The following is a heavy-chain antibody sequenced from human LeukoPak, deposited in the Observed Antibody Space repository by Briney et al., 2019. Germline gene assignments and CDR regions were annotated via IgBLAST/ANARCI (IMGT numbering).Heavy chain of an antibody. CDR2: IRYDGSNK. CDR3: AKDQSSVAAAGTDY. V-gene: IGHV3-30*02. J-gene: IGHJ4*02. CDR1: GFTFSSYG. D-gene: IGHD6-13*01. Sequence: GGSLRLSCAASGFTFSSYGMHWVRQAPGKGLEWVAFIRYDGSNKYYADSVKGRFTISRDNSKNTLYLQMNSLRAEDTAVYYCAKDQSSVAAAGTDYWGQGTLVTVSS.